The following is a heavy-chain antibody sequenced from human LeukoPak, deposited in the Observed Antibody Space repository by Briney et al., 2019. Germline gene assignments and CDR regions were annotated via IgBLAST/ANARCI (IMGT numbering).Heavy chain of an antibody. Sequence: GGPLRLSCAASGFTFSNYWMSWVRQAPGKGLEWVANIKQDGSDMYYVDSVKGRFTISRDNAKNSLYLQMSGLRAEDTAVYYCARWGSGYYYWGQGTLVTVSS. CDR3: ARWGSGYYY. V-gene: IGHV3-7*01. CDR1: GFTFSNYW. J-gene: IGHJ4*02. CDR2: IKQDGSDM. D-gene: IGHD5-12*01.